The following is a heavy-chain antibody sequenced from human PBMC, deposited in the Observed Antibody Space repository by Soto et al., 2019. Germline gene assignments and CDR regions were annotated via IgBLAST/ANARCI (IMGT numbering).Heavy chain of an antibody. D-gene: IGHD2-8*01. CDR3: AREGPKVYFEIQX. V-gene: IGHV4-30-2*01. CDR2: MYHSRSP. CDR1: GGLISGGGYF. Sequence: TLSLTFAVSGGLISGGGYFWTWISQPPGKGLELIGYMYHSRSPLYNPSLKSRATISIDLSKNQFSLNLASVTAANTAVYYRAREGPKVYFEIQXWGQAPLLTASX. J-gene: IGHJ1*01.